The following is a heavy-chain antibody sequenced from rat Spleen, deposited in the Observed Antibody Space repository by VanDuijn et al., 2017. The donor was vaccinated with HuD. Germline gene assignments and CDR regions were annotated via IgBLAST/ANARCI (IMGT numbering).Heavy chain of an antibody. CDR1: GFTFNNYW. D-gene: IGHD1-12*02. Sequence: EVQLVESGGGLVQPGRSLKLSCVASGFTFNNYWMTWIRQAPGKGLEWVASISTSGGNTYYRDSVKGRFTNSRGDAKNTLYLQMDSLRSEDTATYYCTTWGYYDGSYYYVMDAWGQGASVTVSS. CDR2: ISTSGGNT. V-gene: IGHV5-31*01. CDR3: TTWGYYDGSYYYVMDA. J-gene: IGHJ4*01.